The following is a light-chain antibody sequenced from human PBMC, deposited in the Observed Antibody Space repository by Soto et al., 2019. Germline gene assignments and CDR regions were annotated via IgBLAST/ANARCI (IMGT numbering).Light chain of an antibody. V-gene: IGKV1-33*01. CDR3: QQFDDLSLT. J-gene: IGKJ4*01. CDR2: DAS. Sequence: DIQMTQSPSSLSSSVGDRVTITCQASQDINTYLNWYQQKPGKVPNLLISDASNLESGVPSRFSGSGSGTDFTFTISSLQPEDIATYYCQQFDDLSLTFGGGTKVDIK. CDR1: QDINTY.